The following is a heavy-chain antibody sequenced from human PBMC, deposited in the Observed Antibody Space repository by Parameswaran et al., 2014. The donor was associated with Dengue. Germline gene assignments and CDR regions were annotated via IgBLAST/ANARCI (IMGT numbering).Heavy chain of an antibody. CDR3: ARSVPAAITAYYYYGMDV. J-gene: IGHJ6*02. Sequence: WIRQPPGKGLEWIGSIYYSGSTYYNPSLKSRVTISVDTSKNQFSLKLSSVTAADTAVYYCARSVPAAITAYYYYGMDVWGQGTTVTVSS. V-gene: IGHV4-39*01. D-gene: IGHD2-2*02. CDR2: IYYSGST.